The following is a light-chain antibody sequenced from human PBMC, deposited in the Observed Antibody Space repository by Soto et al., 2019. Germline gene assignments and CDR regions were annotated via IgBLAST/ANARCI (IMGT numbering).Light chain of an antibody. J-gene: IGKJ1*01. V-gene: IGKV1-5*03. CDR2: KAS. CDR3: QHYNSYSEA. CDR1: QTISSW. Sequence: DILLTWLPSALSDFVIARVTITFRASQTISSWLAWYQQKPGKAPKLLIYKASTLKSGVPSRFSGSGSGTEFTLTISSLQPDDFATYYCQHYNSYSEAFGQGTKVDIK.